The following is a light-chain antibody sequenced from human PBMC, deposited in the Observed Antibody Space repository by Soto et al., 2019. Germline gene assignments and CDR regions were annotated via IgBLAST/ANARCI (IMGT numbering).Light chain of an antibody. V-gene: IGLV2-14*01. CDR1: SSDVGGYNY. CDR3: SSYTSSKTLV. Sequence: QSALTQPASVSGSPGQSITISCTGTSSDVGGYNYVSWYQQHPGKAPKLTIFDVSYRPSGVSNRFSGSKSGNAASLTISGLQAEDEADYYCSSYTSSKTLVFGGGTKVTVL. CDR2: DVS. J-gene: IGLJ2*01.